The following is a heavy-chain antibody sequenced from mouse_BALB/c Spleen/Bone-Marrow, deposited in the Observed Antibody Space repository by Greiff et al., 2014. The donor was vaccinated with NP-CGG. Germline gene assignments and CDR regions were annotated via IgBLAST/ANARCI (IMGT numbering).Heavy chain of an antibody. CDR3: ARSATATYGFTY. CDR2: INPSNGRT. J-gene: IGHJ3*01. D-gene: IGHD1-2*01. CDR1: GYTFTSYW. Sequence: VQLVESGAELVKPGASVKLSCKASGYTFTSYWMHWVKQRPGQGLEWIGEINPSNGRTNYNEKFKSKATLTVDKSSSTAYMQLSSLTSEESAVYYCARSATATYGFTYWGKGTLVTVSA. V-gene: IGHV1S81*02.